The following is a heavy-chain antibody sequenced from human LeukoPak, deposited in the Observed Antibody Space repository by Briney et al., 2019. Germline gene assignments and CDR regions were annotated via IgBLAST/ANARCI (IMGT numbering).Heavy chain of an antibody. D-gene: IGHD5-18*01. CDR3: ARGGLLQRGYSYGYGMDV. CDR2: IIPIFGTA. V-gene: IGHV1-69*01. Sequence: SVKVSCKASGGTFSSYAISWVRRAPGQGLEWMGGIIPIFGTANYAQKFQGRVTITADESTSTAYMELSSLRSEDTAVYYCARGGLLQRGYSYGYGMDVWGQGTTVTVSS. J-gene: IGHJ6*02. CDR1: GGTFSSYA.